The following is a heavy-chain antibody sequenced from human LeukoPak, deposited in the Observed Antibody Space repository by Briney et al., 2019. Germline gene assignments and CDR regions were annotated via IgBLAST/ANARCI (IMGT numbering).Heavy chain of an antibody. CDR1: GGSFSGYY. CDR3: ARGLNYYDSSGRKGDNYYYYYGMDV. D-gene: IGHD3-22*01. Sequence: SETLSLTCAVYGGSFSGYYWSWIRQPPGKGLEWIGEINHSGSTNCNPSLKSRVIISVDTSKNQFSLKLSSVIAADTAVYYCARGLNYYDSSGRKGDNYYYYYGMDVWGQGTTVTVS. J-gene: IGHJ6*02. V-gene: IGHV4-34*01. CDR2: INHSGST.